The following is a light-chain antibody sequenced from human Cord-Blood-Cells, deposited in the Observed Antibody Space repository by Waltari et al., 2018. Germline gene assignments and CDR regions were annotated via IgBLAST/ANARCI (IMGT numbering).Light chain of an antibody. CDR3: QQYYSTPYT. CDR2: WAS. Sequence: DIVMTQSPDSLAVSLGERATINCKSSQSVLYSSNNKNYLAGYQQKTEQPPKLLIYWASTRESGVPDRFSGSGSGTDFTLTISSLQAEDVAVYYCQQYYSTPYTFGQGTKLEIK. CDR1: QSVLYSSNNKNY. J-gene: IGKJ2*01. V-gene: IGKV4-1*01.